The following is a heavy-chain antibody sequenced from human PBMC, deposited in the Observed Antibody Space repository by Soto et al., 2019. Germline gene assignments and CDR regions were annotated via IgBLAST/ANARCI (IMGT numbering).Heavy chain of an antibody. D-gene: IGHD2-21*01. V-gene: IGHV3-30*03. CDR1: GFIFSRFG. Sequence: PGGSLRLSCAASGFIFSRFGMHWVRQAPGKGLEWVAVISSDGSKKYYGDSMKGRFTISRVNSKNTVTLEMNSLRLEDSAVYYCARDDLDGFVYFYGTDVWGQGTTVTVSS. CDR3: ARDDLDGFVYFYGTDV. J-gene: IGHJ6*02. CDR2: ISSDGSKK.